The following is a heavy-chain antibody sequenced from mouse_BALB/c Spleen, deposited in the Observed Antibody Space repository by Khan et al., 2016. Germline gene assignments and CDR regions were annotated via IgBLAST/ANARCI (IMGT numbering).Heavy chain of an antibody. Sequence: VQLQESGAELMKPGASVKISCKATGYTFSNYWIEWVKQRPGHGLEWIGDILPGNANSNYNENLKGKATLTADKSSTTAYMPLSSLTSEDSAVYYCACACYSMGYWGQGTSVTVSS. J-gene: IGHJ4*01. CDR2: ILPGNANS. V-gene: IGHV1-9*01. CDR1: GYTFSNYW. CDR3: ACACYSMGY.